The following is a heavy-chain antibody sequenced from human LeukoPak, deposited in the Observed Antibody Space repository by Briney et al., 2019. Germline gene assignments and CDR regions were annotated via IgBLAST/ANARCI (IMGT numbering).Heavy chain of an antibody. D-gene: IGHD1-26*01. CDR3: VTGRYSYGWYNH. Sequence: SETLSLTCTVSAGSLSSFYWSWIRPPPGKGLEWIGYMYYGGSPNYNPSLKSRVITSLDTSKKQFSLKLNSVTTADTAVYYCVTGRYSYGWYNHWGQGILVIVSS. CDR1: AGSLSSFY. V-gene: IGHV4-59*13. CDR2: MYYGGSP. J-gene: IGHJ5*02.